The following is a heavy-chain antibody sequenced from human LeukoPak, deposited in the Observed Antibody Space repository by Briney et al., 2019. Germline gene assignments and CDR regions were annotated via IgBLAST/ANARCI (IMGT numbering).Heavy chain of an antibody. Sequence: GGPLRLSCEASGFTFSSYWMSWVRQAPGKGLEWVANIKQDGSEKYYVDSVKGRFTISRDNSKNSLYLQMNSLRAEDTAVYYCARDSNDYWGQGTLVTVSS. CDR2: IKQDGSEK. J-gene: IGHJ4*02. CDR1: GFTFSSYW. CDR3: ARDSNDY. D-gene: IGHD2-2*01. V-gene: IGHV3-7*01.